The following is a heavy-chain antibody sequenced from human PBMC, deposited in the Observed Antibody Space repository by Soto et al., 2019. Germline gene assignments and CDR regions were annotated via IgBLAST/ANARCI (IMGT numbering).Heavy chain of an antibody. CDR1: GYSFTSYW. Sequence: GESLKISCKGSGYSFTSYWIIWVRHMPGKCLDCIGRIDPIYSYTNYSPSFQGHFTISADNSIITSYLQWSSLKASDTAMYYCARATYGMDVWGQGTTVTVSS. CDR3: ARATYGMDV. V-gene: IGHV5-10-1*01. CDR2: IDPIYSYT. J-gene: IGHJ6*02.